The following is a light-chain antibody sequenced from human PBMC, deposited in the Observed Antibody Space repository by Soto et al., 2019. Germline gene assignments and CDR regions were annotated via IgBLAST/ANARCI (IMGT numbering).Light chain of an antibody. CDR2: DVS. Sequence: QSALTQPASVSGSPGQSITISCTGTSSDVGAYDLVSWYQRHPGKAPKLMIYDVSKRPSGVPDRFSGSKSGNTASLTVSGLQAEDEADYYCSSYAGNNNVVFGGGTKLTVL. CDR1: SSDVGAYDL. CDR3: SSYAGNNNVV. J-gene: IGLJ2*01. V-gene: IGLV2-8*01.